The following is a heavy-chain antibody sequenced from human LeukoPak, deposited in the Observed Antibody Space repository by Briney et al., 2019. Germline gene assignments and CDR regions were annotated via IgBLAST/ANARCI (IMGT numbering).Heavy chain of an antibody. V-gene: IGHV3-73*01. CDR3: SRASRDGYNAPYDY. CDR1: GFTFSGSA. CDR2: IRSKANSYST. D-gene: IGHD5-24*01. J-gene: IGHJ4*02. Sequence: GGSLRLSCAASGFTFSGSAMHWVRQASGKGLEWVGRIRSKANSYSTAYAASLEGRFTISRDESKNTAYLQTNSLKTEDTAVYYWSRASRDGYNAPYDYWGQGTLVTVSS.